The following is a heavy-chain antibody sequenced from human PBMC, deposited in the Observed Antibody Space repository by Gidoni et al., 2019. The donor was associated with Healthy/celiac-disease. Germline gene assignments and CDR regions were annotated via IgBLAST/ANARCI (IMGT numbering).Heavy chain of an antibody. Sequence: QVQLVQSGAEVKKPGASVKVSCKASGYTFTSYGISWVRQAPGQGLEWMGWISAYKGNTNYAQKLQGRVTMTTDTSTSTAYMELRSLRSDDTAVYYCARDTEYYYGSGVYYYGMDVWGQGTTVTVSS. CDR1: GYTFTSYG. V-gene: IGHV1-18*01. D-gene: IGHD3-10*01. CDR3: ARDTEYYYGSGVYYYGMDV. J-gene: IGHJ6*02. CDR2: ISAYKGNT.